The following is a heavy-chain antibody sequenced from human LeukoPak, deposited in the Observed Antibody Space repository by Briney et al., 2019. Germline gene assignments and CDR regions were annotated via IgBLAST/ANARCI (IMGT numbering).Heavy chain of an antibody. CDR2: ISSSGSTI. CDR3: ARDRGYCSGGSCYRHWFDP. D-gene: IGHD2-15*01. Sequence: PGGSLRLSCAASGFTFSDYYMSWIRQAPGKGLEWVSYISSSGSTIYYADSVKGRFTISRDNAKNSLYLQMNSLRAEDTAVYYCARDRGYCSGGSCYRHWFDPWGQGTLVTVSS. V-gene: IGHV3-11*04. J-gene: IGHJ5*02. CDR1: GFTFSDYY.